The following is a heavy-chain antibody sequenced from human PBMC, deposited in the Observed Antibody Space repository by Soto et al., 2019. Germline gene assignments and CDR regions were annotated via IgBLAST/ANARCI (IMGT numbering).Heavy chain of an antibody. Sequence: SETLSLTCAVSGASISNGDYSWSWIRQPPGRALEWIGYIYSSGRSDYSPSLKSRVTISIDRSKNQFSLRLTSVTAADAAVSYGARGREGPFFDFWGQGALVTVSS. CDR3: ARGREGPFFDF. J-gene: IGHJ5*01. V-gene: IGHV4-30-2*01. CDR1: GASISNGDYS. CDR2: IYSSGRS.